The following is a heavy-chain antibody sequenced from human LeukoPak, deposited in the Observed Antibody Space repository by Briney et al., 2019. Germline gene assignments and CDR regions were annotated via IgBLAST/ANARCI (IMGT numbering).Heavy chain of an antibody. CDR3: VTYSGVHHKTFDD. Sequence: PGGSLRLSCAACGLTVSRYWMSWVRQTPGGGLEGVANIKQDENEQDYVDSVRGRFTISRDNINNSLYLQMNSLRVEDTALYFCVTYSGVHHKTFDDWGQGTLVTVSS. CDR2: IKQDENEQ. D-gene: IGHD1-26*01. V-gene: IGHV3-7*03. J-gene: IGHJ4*02. CDR1: GLTVSRYW.